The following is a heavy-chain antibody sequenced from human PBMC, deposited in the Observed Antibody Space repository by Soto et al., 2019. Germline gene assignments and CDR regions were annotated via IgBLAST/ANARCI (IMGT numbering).Heavy chain of an antibody. V-gene: IGHV1-18*01. D-gene: IGHD6-19*01. CDR2: ISAYNGNT. J-gene: IGHJ6*02. CDR1: GYTFTSYG. Sequence: ASVKVSCKASGYTFTSYGISWMRQAPGQGLEWMGWISAYNGNTNYAQKLQGRVTMTTDTSTSTAYMELRSLRSDDTAVYYCARDFGLANQAVDGMDVWGQGTTVTVSS. CDR3: ARDFGLANQAVDGMDV.